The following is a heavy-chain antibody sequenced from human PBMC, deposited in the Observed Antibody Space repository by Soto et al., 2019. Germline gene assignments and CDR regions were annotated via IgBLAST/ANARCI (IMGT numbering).Heavy chain of an antibody. CDR3: ARLGGSSSDY. V-gene: IGHV1-3*01. Sequence: QVQLVQSGAEVKKPGASVKVSCKASGYSFTSYAMHWVRQAPGQRLEWMGWINAGNGNTKYSQKFQGRVTITRDTSASTAYMELSSLRSQDTAVYSCARLGGSSSDYWGQGTLVTVSS. CDR1: GYSFTSYA. CDR2: INAGNGNT. J-gene: IGHJ4*02. D-gene: IGHD1-26*01.